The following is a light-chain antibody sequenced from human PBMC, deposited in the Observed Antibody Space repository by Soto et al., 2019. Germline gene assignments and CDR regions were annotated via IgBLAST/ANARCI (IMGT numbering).Light chain of an antibody. Sequence: QSVLTQPASVSGSPGRAITISCTGTSSDVGGYNYVSWYQQHPGKAPTMIIYEVTNRPSGVSDRFSGYKSGNTAFLTISGLQAEDEADYFCTSYRDTSTLGVFGTGTKVTVL. CDR2: EVT. V-gene: IGLV2-14*01. CDR3: TSYRDTSTLGV. J-gene: IGLJ1*01. CDR1: SSDVGGYNY.